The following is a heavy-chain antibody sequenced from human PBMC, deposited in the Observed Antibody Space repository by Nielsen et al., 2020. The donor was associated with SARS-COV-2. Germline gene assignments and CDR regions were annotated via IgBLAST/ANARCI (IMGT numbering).Heavy chain of an antibody. J-gene: IGHJ4*02. CDR3: ARDHKSGYYPPFDY. V-gene: IGHV3-30*03. CDR2: ISYDGSNK. Sequence: GGSLKLSCAASGFTFSSYGMHWVRQAPGKGLEWVAVISYDGSNKYYADSVKGRFTISRDNSKNTLYLQMNSLRAEDTAVYYCARDHKSGYYPPFDYWGQGTLVTVSS. D-gene: IGHD3-3*01. CDR1: GFTFSSYG.